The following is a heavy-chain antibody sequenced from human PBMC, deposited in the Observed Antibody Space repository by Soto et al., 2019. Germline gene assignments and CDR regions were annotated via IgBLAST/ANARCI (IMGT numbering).Heavy chain of an antibody. Sequence: GGSLRLSCAASGFTFSSSWMHWVCQAPEKGLEWVADIKCDGSEKYYVDSVRGRLTISRDNAKNTLYLQMNSLRAEDTAVYYCAKDRDSSGYGSYYFDYWGQGTLVTVSS. J-gene: IGHJ4*02. CDR3: AKDRDSSGYGSYYFDY. D-gene: IGHD3-22*01. V-gene: IGHV3-7*01. CDR2: IKCDGSEK. CDR1: GFTFSSSW.